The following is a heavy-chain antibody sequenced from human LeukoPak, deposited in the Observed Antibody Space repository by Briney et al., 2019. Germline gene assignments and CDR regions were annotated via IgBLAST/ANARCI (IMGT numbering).Heavy chain of an antibody. J-gene: IGHJ4*02. CDR1: GGSISSYY. Sequence: SETLSLTCTVSGGSISSYYWSWIRQPPGKGLEWIGYIHYSGSTNYNPSLKSRVTISVDTSKNQFSLKLSSVTAADTAVYYCARRVEYCSGGSCYPYFDYWGQGTLVTVSS. V-gene: IGHV4-59*08. CDR2: IHYSGST. CDR3: ARRVEYCSGGSCYPYFDY. D-gene: IGHD2-15*01.